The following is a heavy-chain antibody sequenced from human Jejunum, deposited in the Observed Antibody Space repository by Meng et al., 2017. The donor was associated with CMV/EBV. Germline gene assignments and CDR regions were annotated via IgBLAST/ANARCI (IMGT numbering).Heavy chain of an antibody. V-gene: IGHV3-21*01. CDR1: YS. CDR3: AKDLFKAPSSSGYGRNFFDS. J-gene: IGHJ4*02. D-gene: IGHD3-3*01. CDR2: INVGSNYI. Sequence: YSMNWVRQAPGKGLEWLSSINVGSNYITYADSVKGRFTISRDNAKTSVYLQMNGLRVEDTAVYYCAKDLFKAPSSSGYGRNFFDSWGQGTLVTVSS.